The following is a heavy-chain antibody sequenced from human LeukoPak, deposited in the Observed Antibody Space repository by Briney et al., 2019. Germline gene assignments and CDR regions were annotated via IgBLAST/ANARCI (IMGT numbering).Heavy chain of an antibody. J-gene: IGHJ4*02. CDR3: ARGDDYVWGSYRYFDY. D-gene: IGHD3-16*02. CDR1: GYTLTELS. Sequence: ASVKVSCKVSGYTLTELSMHWVRQAPGKGLEWMGGFDPEDGETIYAQKFQGRVTITADESTSTAYMELSSLRSEDTAVYYCARGDDYVWGSYRYFDYWGQGTLVTVSS. CDR2: FDPEDGET. V-gene: IGHV1-24*01.